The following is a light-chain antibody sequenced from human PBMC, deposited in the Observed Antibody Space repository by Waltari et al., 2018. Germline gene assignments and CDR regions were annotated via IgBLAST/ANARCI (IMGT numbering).Light chain of an antibody. CDR3: QQGNNFAYT. J-gene: IGKJ2*01. V-gene: IGKV1-12*01. CDR2: AAS. Sequence: IQMTQSPSFVSASVGDRVTITCRASQAVDKWLAWYRQKPGEAPKLLISAASKLQSGVPSRFSGSGFGTDFTLTISSLQPEDFATYYCQQGNNFAYTFGQGTHLQIK. CDR1: QAVDKW.